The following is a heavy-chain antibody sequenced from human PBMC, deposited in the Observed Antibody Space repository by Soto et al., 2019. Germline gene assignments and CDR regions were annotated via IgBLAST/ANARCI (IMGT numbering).Heavy chain of an antibody. CDR2: VFHTGFT. CDR1: GGSVSGSYYY. CDR3: ATSQKGYNWNYFDH. J-gene: IGHJ4*02. D-gene: IGHD1-1*01. V-gene: IGHV4-39*01. Sequence: SETLSLTCAVSGGSVSGSYYYWAWLRQSPGKGPEWIGSVFHTGFTSYNPSLESRVSVSVDTSKSQFSLKLSAVTASDTAVYYCATSQKGYNWNYFDHWGQGALVTVPQ.